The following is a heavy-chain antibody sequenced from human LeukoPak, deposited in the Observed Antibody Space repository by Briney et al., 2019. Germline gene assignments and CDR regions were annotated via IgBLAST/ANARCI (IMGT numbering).Heavy chain of an antibody. CDR2: IYYSGST. CDR1: LGSIFTSSSY. V-gene: IGHV4-39*01. D-gene: IGHD3-10*01. J-gene: IGHJ3*02. CDR3: ARRFAPSRNDAFDI. Sequence: PPETLCLSRTLSLGSIFTSSSYAGWIRQPPGNGMGWLVTIYYSGSTYYNPSLKSRVTISVDTSKNQFSLKLSSVTASDTAVYYCARRFAPSRNDAFDIWGQGTMVTVSS.